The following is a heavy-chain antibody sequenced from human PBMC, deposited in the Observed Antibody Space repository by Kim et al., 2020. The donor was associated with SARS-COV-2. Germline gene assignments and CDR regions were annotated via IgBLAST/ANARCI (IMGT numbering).Heavy chain of an antibody. CDR1: GFTFSNAW. CDR2: IKSKTDGGTT. Sequence: GGSLRLSCAASGFTFSNAWMSWVRQAPGKGLEWVGRIKSKTDGGTTDYAAPVKGRFTISRDDSKNTLYLQMNSLKTEDTAVYYCTTDLKPSCQTCHWGQGTLVTVST. V-gene: IGHV3-15*01. D-gene: IGHD6-6*01. J-gene: IGHJ4*02. CDR3: TTDLKPSCQTCH.